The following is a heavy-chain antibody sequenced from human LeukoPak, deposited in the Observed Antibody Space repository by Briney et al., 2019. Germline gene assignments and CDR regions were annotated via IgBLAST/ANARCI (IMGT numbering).Heavy chain of an antibody. V-gene: IGHV3-9*01. D-gene: IGHD4-17*01. CDR2: ISWNSGSI. Sequence: GGSLRLSCAASGFTFDDYAMHWVRQAPGKGLEWVSGISWNSGSIGYADSVKGRFTISRDNAKNSLYLQMNSLRAEVTALYYCAKAIDYEGTYWGQGTLVTVSS. J-gene: IGHJ4*02. CDR1: GFTFDDYA. CDR3: AKAIDYEGTY.